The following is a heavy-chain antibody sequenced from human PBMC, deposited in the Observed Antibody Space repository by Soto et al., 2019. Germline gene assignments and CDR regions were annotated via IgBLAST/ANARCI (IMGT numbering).Heavy chain of an antibody. Sequence: SETLSLTCGLSGSLPVGSLSTYFWTWIRQPPGKGLEWIGSIYYSGSTYYNPSLKSRVTISVDTSKNQFSLKLSSVTAADTAVYYCARHEGYYYGSGSPNYGMDVWGQGTTVTVSS. J-gene: IGHJ6*02. D-gene: IGHD3-10*01. CDR1: GSLPVGSLSTYF. CDR3: ARHEGYYYGSGSPNYGMDV. V-gene: IGHV4-39*01. CDR2: IYYSGST.